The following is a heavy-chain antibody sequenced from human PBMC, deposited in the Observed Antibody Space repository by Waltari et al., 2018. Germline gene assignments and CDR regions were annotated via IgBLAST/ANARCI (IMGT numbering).Heavy chain of an antibody. D-gene: IGHD5-18*01. V-gene: IGHV4-4*07. Sequence: QVQLQESGPGLVKPSETLSLTCTVSGGSISSYYWSWIRQPAGKGLEWIGRIYTSGSTNDDPALKSRVTMSVDTSKNQFSLKLSSVTAADTAVYYCARDTALENAFDIWGQGTMVTVSS. CDR3: ARDTALENAFDI. CDR2: IYTSGST. J-gene: IGHJ3*02. CDR1: GGSISSYY.